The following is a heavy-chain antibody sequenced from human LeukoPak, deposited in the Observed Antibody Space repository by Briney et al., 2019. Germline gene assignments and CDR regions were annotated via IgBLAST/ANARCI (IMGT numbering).Heavy chain of an antibody. Sequence: SETLSLTCTVSGGSISSYYWSWIRQPPGKGLEWIGYIYYSGSTNYNPSLKSRATISVDTSKNQFSLKLSSVTAADTAVYYCARTKTGFYDSSGYALDYWGQGTLVTVSS. D-gene: IGHD3-22*01. J-gene: IGHJ4*02. V-gene: IGHV4-59*01. CDR3: ARTKTGFYDSSGYALDY. CDR2: IYYSGST. CDR1: GGSISSYY.